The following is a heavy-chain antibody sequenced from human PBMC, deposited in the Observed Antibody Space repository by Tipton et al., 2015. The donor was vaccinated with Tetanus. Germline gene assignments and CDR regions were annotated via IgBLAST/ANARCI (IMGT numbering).Heavy chain of an antibody. CDR1: GFTLSHYW. D-gene: IGHD2-15*01. CDR2: INEDGSEA. Sequence: SLRLSCAASGFTLSHYWMNWDRQAPGKGLEWVANINEDGSEAYHVVAVKGRFTISRDNANNSLYLQMNSLRAEDTAVYYCTRGIRRAFCSGGSCQTFDSWGLGTLVTVPS. V-gene: IGHV3-7*01. CDR3: TRGIRRAFCSGGSCQTFDS. J-gene: IGHJ4*02.